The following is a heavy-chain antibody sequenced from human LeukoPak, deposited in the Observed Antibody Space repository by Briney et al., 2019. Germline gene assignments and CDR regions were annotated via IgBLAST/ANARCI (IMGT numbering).Heavy chain of an antibody. CDR3: ARAPIGRDAFDI. Sequence: SETLSLTCTVSGGSISSYYWSWVRQPPGKGLEWIGYIYYSGSTNYNPSLKSRVTISVDTSKNQFSLKLSSVAAADTAVYYCARAPIGRDAFDIWGQGTMVTVSS. CDR2: IYYSGST. V-gene: IGHV4-59*01. J-gene: IGHJ3*02. CDR1: GGSISSYY. D-gene: IGHD3-10*01.